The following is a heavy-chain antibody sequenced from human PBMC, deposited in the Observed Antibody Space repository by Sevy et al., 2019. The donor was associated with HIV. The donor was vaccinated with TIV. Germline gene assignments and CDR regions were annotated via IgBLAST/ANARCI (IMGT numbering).Heavy chain of an antibody. Sequence: GGSLRLSCAASGFTFSSYGMHWVRQAPGKGLEWVAFIRYDGSNKYYADSVKGRFTISRDNSKNTLYLQMNGLRAEDTAVYYWAIIVVVPAAMGEGGYWGQGTLVTVSS. D-gene: IGHD2-2*01. CDR2: IRYDGSNK. CDR1: GFTFSSYG. J-gene: IGHJ4*02. CDR3: AIIVVVPAAMGEGGY. V-gene: IGHV3-30*02.